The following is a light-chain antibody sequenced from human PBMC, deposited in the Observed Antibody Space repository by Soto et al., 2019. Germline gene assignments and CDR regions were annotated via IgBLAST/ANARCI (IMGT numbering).Light chain of an antibody. CDR3: QQYGSSGT. J-gene: IGKJ5*01. V-gene: IGKV3-20*01. CDR1: QSVNNNY. Sequence: IVLTQSPGTLSLSPGEGATLSCRASQSVNNNYLAWYQQKPGQAPRLLIFGASIRDTGIPDRFSGSGSGTDFTPTISRLEPEDFAVYYCQQYGSSGTFGQGTRLEIK. CDR2: GAS.